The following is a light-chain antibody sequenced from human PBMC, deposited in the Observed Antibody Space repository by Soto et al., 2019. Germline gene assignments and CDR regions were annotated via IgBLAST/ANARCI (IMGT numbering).Light chain of an antibody. Sequence: EIVLTQSPGTLSLSPGEIATLSCRASQSVSSSYLAWYQQKPGQAPRLLIYGASSSATGIPDRFSGSGSGTDFPLTISRLEPEDFAVYYCQQYGSSPPYTFGQGTKLEIK. V-gene: IGKV3-20*01. CDR3: QQYGSSPPYT. J-gene: IGKJ2*01. CDR1: QSVSSSY. CDR2: GAS.